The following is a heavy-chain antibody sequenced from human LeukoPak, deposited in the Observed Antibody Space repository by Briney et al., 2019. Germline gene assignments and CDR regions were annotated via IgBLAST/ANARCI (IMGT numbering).Heavy chain of an antibody. J-gene: IGHJ4*02. D-gene: IGHD1-26*01. CDR3: ARDGIEWELPQFDY. V-gene: IGHV3-21*01. CDR2: ISSSSSYI. CDR1: GFTFSSYS. Sequence: SGGSLRLSCAASGFTFSSYSMNWVRQAPGKGLEWVSSISSSSSYIYYADSVKGRFTISRDNAKNSLYLQTNSLRAEDTAVYYCARDGIEWELPQFDYWGQGTLVTVSS.